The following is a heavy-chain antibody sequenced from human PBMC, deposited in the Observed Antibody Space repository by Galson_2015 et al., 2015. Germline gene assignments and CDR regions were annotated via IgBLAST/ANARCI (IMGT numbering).Heavy chain of an antibody. CDR2: IYWDDDK. V-gene: IGHV2-5*02. D-gene: IGHD3-10*01. CDR3: AQSIWIGGMGYFDS. J-gene: IGHJ4*02. Sequence: PALVKPTQTLTLACTFSGFSLTTSGVGVGWIRQPPGKALEWLALIYWDDDKRYSPSLMNRLTIAKDTSESQVVLTMTNMDPVDTATYYCAQSIWIGGMGYFDSWGQGMLITVSS. CDR1: GFSLTTSGVG.